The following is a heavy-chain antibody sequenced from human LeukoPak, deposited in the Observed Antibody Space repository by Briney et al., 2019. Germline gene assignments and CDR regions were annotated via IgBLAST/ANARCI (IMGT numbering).Heavy chain of an antibody. Sequence: SETLSLTCAVYGGSFSGYYWSWIRQPPGKGLEWIGEINHSGSINYNPSLKSRVTISVDTSKNQLSLKLSSVTAADTAVYYCARTWYSSSWYGFDYWGQGTLVTVSS. CDR2: INHSGSI. CDR1: GGSFSGYY. J-gene: IGHJ4*02. V-gene: IGHV4-34*01. CDR3: ARTWYSSSWYGFDY. D-gene: IGHD6-13*01.